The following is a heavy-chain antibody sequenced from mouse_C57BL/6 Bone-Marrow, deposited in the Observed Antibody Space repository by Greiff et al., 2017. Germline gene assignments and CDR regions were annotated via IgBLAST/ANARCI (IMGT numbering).Heavy chain of an antibody. CDR3: ARDSSGLAWFAY. CDR2: IDPSGSCT. V-gene: IGHV1-69*01. D-gene: IGHD3-2*02. Sequence: QVQLQQPGAELVMPGASVKLSCKASGYTFTSYWMHWVKQRPGQGLEWIGEIDPSGSCTNYNQKFKGKSTLTVDKSSSTAYMQSSSRTSEDSAVYYCARDSSGLAWFAYWGQGTLVTVSA. J-gene: IGHJ3*01. CDR1: GYTFTSYW.